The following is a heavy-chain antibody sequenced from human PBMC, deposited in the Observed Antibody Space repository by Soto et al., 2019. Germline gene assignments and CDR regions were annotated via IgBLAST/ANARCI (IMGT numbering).Heavy chain of an antibody. D-gene: IGHD3-3*01. V-gene: IGHV1-69*13. CDR1: GGTFSSYA. Sequence: GASVKVSCKASGGTFSSYAISWVRQAPGQGLEWMGGIIPIFGTANYAQKFQGRVTITADESTSTAYMELSSLRSEDTAVYYCARDGETDFWSGYPNPYYYYGMDVWGQGTTVTVSS. J-gene: IGHJ6*02. CDR2: IIPIFGTA. CDR3: ARDGETDFWSGYPNPYYYYGMDV.